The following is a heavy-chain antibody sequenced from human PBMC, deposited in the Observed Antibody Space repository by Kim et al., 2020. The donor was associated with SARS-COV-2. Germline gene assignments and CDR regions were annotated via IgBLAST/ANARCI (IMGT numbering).Heavy chain of an antibody. CDR3: ARENEDTAMVLGFDY. Sequence: ASVKVSCKASGYTFTSYGISWVRQAPGQGLEGMGWISAYNGNTNYAQKLQGRATMTTDTYTSTAYMELRSLRSDDTAGSYFARENEDTAMVLGFDYWGQGTLVTVSS. J-gene: IGHJ4*02. D-gene: IGHD5-18*01. CDR1: GYTFTSYG. V-gene: IGHV1-18*01. CDR2: ISAYNGNT.